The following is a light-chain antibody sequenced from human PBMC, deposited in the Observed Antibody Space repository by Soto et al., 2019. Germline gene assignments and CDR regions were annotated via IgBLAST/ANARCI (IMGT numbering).Light chain of an antibody. CDR1: RSDVGAYKY. Sequence: QSALTQPASVSASPGQSITISCTGTRSDVGAYKYVSWYQQHPGKAPKLMIYEVSNRPSGVSTRFSGSKSGNTASLTISGLQTEDEADYYCSSYTTSSTYVFGTGTKVTVL. V-gene: IGLV2-14*01. J-gene: IGLJ1*01. CDR2: EVS. CDR3: SSYTTSSTYV.